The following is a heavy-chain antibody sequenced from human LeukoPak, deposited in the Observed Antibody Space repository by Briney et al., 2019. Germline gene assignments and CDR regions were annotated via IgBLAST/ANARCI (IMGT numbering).Heavy chain of an antibody. CDR1: GFTFSDHY. CDR3: ARGLIAAAGTRYYYYYGMDV. J-gene: IGHJ6*02. D-gene: IGHD6-13*01. V-gene: IGHV3-72*01. CDR2: TRNKANSYTT. Sequence: GGSLRLSCAASGFTFSDHYMDWVRQAPGKGLEWVGRTRNKANSYTTEYAASVKGRFTISRDDSKNSLYLQMNSLKTEDTAVYYCARGLIAAAGTRYYYYYGMDVWGQGTTVTVSS.